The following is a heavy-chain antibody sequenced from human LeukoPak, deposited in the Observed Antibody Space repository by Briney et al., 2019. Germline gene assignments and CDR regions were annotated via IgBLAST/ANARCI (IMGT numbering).Heavy chain of an antibody. CDR3: ARHYYDYVWGSYGIDY. Sequence: GESLKISCKASGYSFTSYWIGWVRQMPGKGLEWMGIIYPGDSDTRYSPSFQGQVTFSADKSISTAYLQWSSLKASDTAMYYCARHYYDYVWGSYGIDYWGQGTLVTVSS. CDR2: IYPGDSDT. J-gene: IGHJ4*02. CDR1: GYSFTSYW. D-gene: IGHD3-16*01. V-gene: IGHV5-51*01.